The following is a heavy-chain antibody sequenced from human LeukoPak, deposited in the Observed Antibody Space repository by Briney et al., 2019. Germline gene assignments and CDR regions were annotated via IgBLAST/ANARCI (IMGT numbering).Heavy chain of an antibody. CDR2: IYYSGST. D-gene: IGHD6-19*01. J-gene: IGHJ4*02. V-gene: IGHV4-59*01. CDR1: GGSISSYY. CDR3: ARDLLSTAGYFHY. Sequence: SETLSLTCTVSGGSISSYYWSWIRQPPGKGLEWIGYIYYSGSTNYNPSLKSRVTISVDTSKNQFSLNLSSVTAADTAVYYCARDLLSTAGYFHYWGQGTLVTVSS.